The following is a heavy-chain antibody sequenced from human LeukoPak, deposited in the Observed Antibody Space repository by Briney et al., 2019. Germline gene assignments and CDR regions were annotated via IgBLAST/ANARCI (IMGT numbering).Heavy chain of an antibody. CDR1: VASIIGSTYD. V-gene: IGHV4-39*01. Sequence: MPSETLSLTRDVAVASIIGSTYDWGRVRQPPGRGLERIVSLSDRGTTYYNSAVKSRVTISLHTSKNQVSLTLSSVTAAYTAVYFCVGELFTKDLVENYFYYYMDVWGKGTTVIVSS. CDR2: LSDRGTT. CDR3: VGELFTKDLVENYFYYYMDV. D-gene: IGHD3-10*01. J-gene: IGHJ6*03.